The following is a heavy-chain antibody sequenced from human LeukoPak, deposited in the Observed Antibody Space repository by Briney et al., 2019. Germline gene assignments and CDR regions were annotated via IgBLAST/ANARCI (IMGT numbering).Heavy chain of an antibody. J-gene: IGHJ4*02. CDR2: IWYDGSNK. Sequence: GGSLRLSCAASGFTFSSYGMHWVRQAPGRGLEWVAVIWYDGSNKYYADSVKGRFTISRDNSKNTLYLQMHSLRAEDTAVYYYAKDIGGDTHPDYWGQGTLVTVSS. CDR1: GFTFSSYG. CDR3: AKDIGGDTHPDY. D-gene: IGHD2-21*02. V-gene: IGHV3-33*06.